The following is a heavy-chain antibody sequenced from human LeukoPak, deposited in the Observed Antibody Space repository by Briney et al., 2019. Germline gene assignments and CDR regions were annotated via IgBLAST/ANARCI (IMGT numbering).Heavy chain of an antibody. J-gene: IGHJ3*02. D-gene: IGHD3-22*01. CDR2: ISSSSSYI. CDR3: ARDYYYDSSGSPAGDAFDI. Sequence: PGGSLRLSCAASGFTFSSYSMNWVRQAPGKGLEWVSSISSSSSYIYYADSVKGRLTISRDNAKNSLYLQMNSLRAEDTAVYYCARDYYYDSSGSPAGDAFDIWGQGTMVTVSS. CDR1: GFTFSSYS. V-gene: IGHV3-21*01.